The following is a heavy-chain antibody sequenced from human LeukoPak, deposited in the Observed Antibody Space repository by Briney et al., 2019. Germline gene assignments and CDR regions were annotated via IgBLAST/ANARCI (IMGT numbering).Heavy chain of an antibody. Sequence: GIIPIFGTANYAQKFQGRVTITTDESTSTAYMELRSLRSDDTAVYYCARVLGKRTNYYMDVWGKGTTVTVSS. D-gene: IGHD6-13*01. CDR3: ARVLGKRTNYYMDV. CDR2: IIPIFGTA. V-gene: IGHV1-69*05. J-gene: IGHJ6*03.